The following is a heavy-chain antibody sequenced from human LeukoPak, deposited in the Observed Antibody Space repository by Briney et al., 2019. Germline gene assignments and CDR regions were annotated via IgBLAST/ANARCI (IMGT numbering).Heavy chain of an antibody. D-gene: IGHD6-19*01. CDR2: IYYSGST. V-gene: IGHV4-39*07. Sequence: SETLSLTCTVSGGSISSSSYYWGWIRQPPGKGLEWIGSIYYSGSTYYNPSLKSRVTISVDTSKNQFSLKLSSVTAADTAVYYCAREAGSGWWDYWGQGTLVTVSS. CDR1: GGSISSSSYY. J-gene: IGHJ4*02. CDR3: AREAGSGWWDY.